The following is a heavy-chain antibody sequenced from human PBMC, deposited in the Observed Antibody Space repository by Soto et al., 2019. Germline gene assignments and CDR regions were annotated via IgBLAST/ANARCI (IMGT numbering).Heavy chain of an antibody. D-gene: IGHD3-22*01. J-gene: IGHJ4*01. V-gene: IGHV3-7*03. CDR1: GFTFSTYC. CDR2: IKRDGSEK. CDR3: ARGSIEGYSYDNINFYRDFDY. Sequence: GSLRLSCVASGFTFSTYCMSWVRQAPGKGLEWVANIKRDGSEKNYVDSVKGRFTIYRDNAKDSLFLQMNSLRAEDTAVYYCARGSIEGYSYDNINFYRDFDYWGQGLLVTVSP.